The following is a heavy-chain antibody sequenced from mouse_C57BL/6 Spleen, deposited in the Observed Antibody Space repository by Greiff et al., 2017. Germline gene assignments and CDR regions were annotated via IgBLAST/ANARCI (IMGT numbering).Heavy chain of an antibody. CDR3: ASGDSLQGY. Sequence: QVQLQQPGAELVKPGASVKLSCKASGYTFTSYWMQWVKQRPGQGLEWIGEIDPSDSYTNYNQKFKGKATLTVDTSSSTAYMQLSSLTSEDSAVYYCASGDSLQGYWGQGTTRTGSS. V-gene: IGHV1-50*01. D-gene: IGHD3-2*01. J-gene: IGHJ2*01. CDR2: IDPSDSYT. CDR1: GYTFTSYW.